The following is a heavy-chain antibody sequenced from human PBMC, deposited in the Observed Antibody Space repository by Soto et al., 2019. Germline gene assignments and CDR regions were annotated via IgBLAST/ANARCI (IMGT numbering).Heavy chain of an antibody. V-gene: IGHV1-69*13. J-gene: IGHJ6*02. Sequence: SVKVSCKASGGTFSSYAISWVRQAPGQGLEWMGGIIPIFGTANYAQKFQGRVTITADESTSTAYMELSSLRSEDTAVYYCARGFGITIFGVVPYYGMDVWGQGTTVTVSS. CDR2: IIPIFGTA. CDR1: GGTFSSYA. CDR3: ARGFGITIFGVVPYYGMDV. D-gene: IGHD3-3*01.